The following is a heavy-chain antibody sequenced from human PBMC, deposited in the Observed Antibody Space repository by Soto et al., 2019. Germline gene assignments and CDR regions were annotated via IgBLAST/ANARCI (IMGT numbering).Heavy chain of an antibody. J-gene: IGHJ4*02. CDR3: ARNGYGSGGSPYXDY. CDR1: GGSISSGNNY. V-gene: IGHV4-61*01. Sequence: PSETLSLTCTVSGGSISSGNNYWSWIRQHPGKGLEWIGYIYYSGSTNYNPSLKSRVTISVDTSKNQFSLKLSSVTAADTAVYYCARNGYGSGGSPYXDYWGQGTLVTVSS. CDR2: IYYSGST. D-gene: IGHD3-10*01.